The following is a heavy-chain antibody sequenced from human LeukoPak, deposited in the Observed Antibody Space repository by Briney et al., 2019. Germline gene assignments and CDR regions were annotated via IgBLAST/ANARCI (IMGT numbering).Heavy chain of an antibody. J-gene: IGHJ4*02. V-gene: IGHV3-30*04. CDR1: GFTFSSYA. CDR3: AKDRYSYALEYSDS. CDR2: ISYDGSKK. Sequence: GGSLRLSCAASGFTFSSYAMHWVRQAPGKGLEWVAVISYDGSKKYYADSVKGRFTISRDNSKNTLSLQVSSLRTEDAAVYYCAKDRYSYALEYSDSWGQGTLVTVSS. D-gene: IGHD5-18*01.